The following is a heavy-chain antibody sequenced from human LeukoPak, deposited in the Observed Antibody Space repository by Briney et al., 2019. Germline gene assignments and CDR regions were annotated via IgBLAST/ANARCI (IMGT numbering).Heavy chain of an antibody. V-gene: IGHV4-59*01. CDR1: GGTIRSYY. CDR3: ARRDSGGYSYFDL. J-gene: IGHJ2*01. Sequence: PSETLSLTCTVSGGTIRSYYWSWIRQPPGKGLEWIGYIYHSGSTSYNPSLKSRVTISVDTSKNQFSLRLTSLTAADTAVYYCARRDSGGYSYFDLWGRGTLVTVSS. D-gene: IGHD6-19*01. CDR2: IYHSGST.